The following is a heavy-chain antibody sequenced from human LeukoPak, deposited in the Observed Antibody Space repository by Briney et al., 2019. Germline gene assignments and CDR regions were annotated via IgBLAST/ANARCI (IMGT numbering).Heavy chain of an antibody. CDR3: AKGAGYTSAELAY. CDR1: GFTFDDYA. Sequence: GGYVRLSCSASGFTFDDYAMHWLRQAPGKGRKGVSGVSRNSGSIGYADSVKGRFTISRDYAKGALYLKMNSLRAEDTALYYCAKGAGYTSAELAYWGQGTLATVSS. V-gene: IGHV3-9*01. D-gene: IGHD5-24*01. CDR2: VSRNSGSI. J-gene: IGHJ4*02.